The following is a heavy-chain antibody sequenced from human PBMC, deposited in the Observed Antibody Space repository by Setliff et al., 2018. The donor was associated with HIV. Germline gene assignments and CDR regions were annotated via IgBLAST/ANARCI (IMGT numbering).Heavy chain of an antibody. CDR2: IYYSGST. V-gene: IGHV4-31*03. J-gene: IGHJ6*03. Sequence: SETLSLTCTVSGGSISSGGYYWSWIRQHPGKGLEWIGYIYYSGSTYYNPSLKSRVTISIDTSKNQFSLKLSSVTAADTAVYYCARGLVVVTDSGYDTTYYYYYYMDVWGKGTTVTVSS. D-gene: IGHD5-12*01. CDR1: GGSISSGGYY. CDR3: ARGLVVVTDSGYDTTYYYYYYMDV.